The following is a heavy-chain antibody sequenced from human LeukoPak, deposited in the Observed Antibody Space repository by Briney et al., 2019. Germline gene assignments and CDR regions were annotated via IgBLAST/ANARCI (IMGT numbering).Heavy chain of an antibody. Sequence: ASVKVSCKASGYTFTGYYMHWVRQAPGQGLEWMGWISAYNGNTNYAQKLQGRVTMTTDTSTSTAYMELRSLRSDDTAVYYCARGGAPTTYYYGSGSYYMSYGMDVWGQGTTVTVSS. D-gene: IGHD3-10*01. CDR1: GYTFTGYY. CDR3: ARGGAPTTYYYGSGSYYMSYGMDV. V-gene: IGHV1-18*04. J-gene: IGHJ6*02. CDR2: ISAYNGNT.